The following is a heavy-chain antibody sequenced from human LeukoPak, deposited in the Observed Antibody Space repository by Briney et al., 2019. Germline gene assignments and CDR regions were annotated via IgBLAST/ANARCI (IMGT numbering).Heavy chain of an antibody. CDR3: ARDSPVANTYYYYYYMDV. V-gene: IGHV1-69*06. J-gene: IGHJ6*03. D-gene: IGHD5-12*01. Sequence: SVKVSCKASGGTFSSYAISWVRQAPGQGLEWMGGIIPIFGTANYAQKFQGRVTITADKSTSTAYMELSSLRSEDTAVYYCARDSPVANTYYYYYYMDVWGKGTTVTVSS. CDR1: GGTFSSYA. CDR2: IIPIFGTA.